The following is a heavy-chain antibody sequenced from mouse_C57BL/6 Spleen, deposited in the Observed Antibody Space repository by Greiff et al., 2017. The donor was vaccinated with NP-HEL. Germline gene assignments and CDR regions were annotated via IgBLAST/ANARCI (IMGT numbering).Heavy chain of an antibody. Sequence: DVKLQESGPGMVKPSQSLSLTCTVTGYSITSGYDWYWIRHFPGNKLEWMGYISYSGSTNYNPSLKSRISITHDTSKNHFFLKLNSVTTEDTATYYCARGAGTHRYFDVWGTGTTVTVSS. CDR1: GYSITSGYD. V-gene: IGHV3-1*01. D-gene: IGHD4-1*01. CDR3: ARGAGTHRYFDV. CDR2: ISYSGST. J-gene: IGHJ1*03.